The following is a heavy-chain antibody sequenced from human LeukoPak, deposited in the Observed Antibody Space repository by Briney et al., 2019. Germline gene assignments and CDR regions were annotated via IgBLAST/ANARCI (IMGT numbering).Heavy chain of an antibody. Sequence: ASVKVSCKASGYTFTGYYMHGVRQPPGQGLEWMGWINPNSGGTNYAQKFQGRVTMTRDTSISTAYMELSRLRTDDTTVYYCARLNTGDSSTFYYYYMDVWGKGATVTVSS. CDR1: GYTFTGYY. J-gene: IGHJ6*03. V-gene: IGHV1-2*02. D-gene: IGHD6-13*01. CDR3: ARLNTGDSSTFYYYYMDV. CDR2: INPNSGGT.